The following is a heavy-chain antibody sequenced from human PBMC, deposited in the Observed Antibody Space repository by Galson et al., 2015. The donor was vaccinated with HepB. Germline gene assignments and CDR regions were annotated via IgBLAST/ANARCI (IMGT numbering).Heavy chain of an antibody. CDR2: ISGSGGST. CDR3: AKGGRAVVKQIDY. CDR1: GFTFSSYA. V-gene: IGHV3-23*01. Sequence: SLRLSCAASGFTFSSYAMSWVRQAPGKGLEWVSAISGSGGSTYYADSVKGRFTISRDNSKNTLYLQMNSLRAEDTAVYYCAKGGRAVVKQIDYWGQGTLVTVSS. D-gene: IGHD4-23*01. J-gene: IGHJ4*02.